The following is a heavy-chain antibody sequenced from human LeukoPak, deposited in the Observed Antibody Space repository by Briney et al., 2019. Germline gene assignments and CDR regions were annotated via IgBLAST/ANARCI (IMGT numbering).Heavy chain of an antibody. D-gene: IGHD6-19*01. CDR1: GGSISSSGYY. V-gene: IGHV4-39*07. CDR3: ARINSSGWYDFDY. Sequence: SETLSLTCTVSGGSISSSGYYWGWIRQPPGKGLEWIGSIYHSGSTYYNPSLKSRVTISVDTSKNQFSLKLSSVTAADTAVYYCARINSSGWYDFDYWGQGTLVTVSS. J-gene: IGHJ4*02. CDR2: IYHSGST.